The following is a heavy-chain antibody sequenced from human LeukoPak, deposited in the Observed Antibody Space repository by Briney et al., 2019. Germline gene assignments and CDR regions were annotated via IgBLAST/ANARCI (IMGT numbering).Heavy chain of an antibody. J-gene: IGHJ4*02. Sequence: SETLSLTCTASGCTISSYYWSWIRQPPGKGLEWIGYIHYSGSTHYNPSLKNRLTISVDTSKNQISLKLRSVTAADTAVYYCAREYDYGSGSYLNYWGQGTLVTVSS. CDR2: IHYSGST. CDR1: GCTISSYY. V-gene: IGHV4-59*01. D-gene: IGHD3-10*01. CDR3: AREYDYGSGSYLNY.